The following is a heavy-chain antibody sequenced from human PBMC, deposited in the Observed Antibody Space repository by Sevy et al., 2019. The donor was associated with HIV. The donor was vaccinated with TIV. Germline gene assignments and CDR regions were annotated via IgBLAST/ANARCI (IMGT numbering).Heavy chain of an antibody. J-gene: IGHJ4*02. Sequence: ASVKVSCKASGYTFTSYGISWVRQAPGQGLEWMGWISAYNGNTNYAQKPQGRVTRTTDTSTSTAYMELRGLRSDDTAVYYCARRIAAAGTWGYFDYWGQGTLVTVSS. CDR1: GYTFTSYG. CDR3: ARRIAAAGTWGYFDY. D-gene: IGHD6-13*01. V-gene: IGHV1-18*01. CDR2: ISAYNGNT.